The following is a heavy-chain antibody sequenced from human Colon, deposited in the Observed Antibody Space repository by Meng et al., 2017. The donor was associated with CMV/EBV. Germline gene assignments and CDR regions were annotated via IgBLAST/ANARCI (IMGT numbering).Heavy chain of an antibody. J-gene: IGHJ4*02. V-gene: IGHV2-5*02. CDR1: LSSRTTTGAG. Sequence: IIMKVSAPALKNPTHPLPLTSSSALSSRTTTGAGVAWGRQPPEKLPELLALIRCDDEKRYTSLLRNSIIITKDTTKNQVVLSTNNLHPEDASTFYCARNSLTILTYWGQGALVTVSS. CDR3: ARNSLTILTY. CDR2: IRCDDEK. D-gene: IGHD2/OR15-2a*01.